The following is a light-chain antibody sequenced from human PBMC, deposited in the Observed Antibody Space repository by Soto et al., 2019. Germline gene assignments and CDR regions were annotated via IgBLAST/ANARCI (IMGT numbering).Light chain of an antibody. Sequence: HSALTQPATVSASHGQSMTISCTGTSSYVGGYNYVSWYQQHPGKAPKLMIYEVSNRPSGVSNRFSGSKSGNTASLTISGLQAEDEADYYCSSYTSSSTRVFGTGTKVTVL. J-gene: IGLJ1*01. CDR2: EVS. V-gene: IGLV2-14*01. CDR1: SSYVGGYNY. CDR3: SSYTSSSTRV.